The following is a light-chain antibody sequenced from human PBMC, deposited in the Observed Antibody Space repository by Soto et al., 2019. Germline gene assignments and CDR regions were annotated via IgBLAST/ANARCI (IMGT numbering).Light chain of an antibody. Sequence: DIQMTQSPSSLSASVRDRVTITCRASQGIHTYLAWYQQKAGKVPQVLIYSASTLQSGVPSRFSGSGSGTEFSLTISNLQPEDAATYYCQMCDSAHALTFGGGTKLEIK. CDR3: QMCDSAHALT. CDR2: SAS. V-gene: IGKV1-27*01. CDR1: QGIHTY. J-gene: IGKJ4*01.